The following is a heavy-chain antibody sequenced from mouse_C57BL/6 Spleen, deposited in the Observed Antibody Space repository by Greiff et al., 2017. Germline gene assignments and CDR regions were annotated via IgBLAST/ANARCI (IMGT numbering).Heavy chain of an antibody. CDR3: ARLWDEYDGYFDV. D-gene: IGHD2-4*01. V-gene: IGHV1-61*01. CDR1: GYTFTSYW. J-gene: IGHJ1*03. CDR2: IYPSDSET. Sequence: QVQLQQPGAELVRPGSSVKLSCKASGYTFTSYWMDWVKQRPGQGLEWIGNIYPSDSETHYNQKFKDKATLTVDKSSSTAYMQLSSLTSEDSAVYDCARLWDEYDGYFDVWGTGTTVTVSS.